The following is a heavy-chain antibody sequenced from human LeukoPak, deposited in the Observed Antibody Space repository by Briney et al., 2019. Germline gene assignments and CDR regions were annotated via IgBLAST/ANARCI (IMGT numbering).Heavy chain of an antibody. CDR2: IYYSGST. J-gene: IGHJ5*02. CDR3: ARDTYYDFWSGYYHNWFDP. D-gene: IGHD3-3*01. Sequence: SETLSLTCTVSGGSISSSSYYWGWIRQPPGKGLEWIGSIYYSGSTYYNPSLKSRVTISVDTSKNQFSLKLSSVTAADTAVYYCARDTYYDFWSGYYHNWFDPWGQGTLVTVSS. V-gene: IGHV4-39*07. CDR1: GGSISSSSYY.